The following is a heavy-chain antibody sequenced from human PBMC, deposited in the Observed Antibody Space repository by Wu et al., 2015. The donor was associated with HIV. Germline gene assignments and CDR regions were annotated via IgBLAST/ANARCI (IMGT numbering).Heavy chain of an antibody. Sequence: QVQLVQSGAEVKKPGSSVKVSCKASGGTFSSYAISWVRQAPGQGLEWMGGIIPIFGTANYAQKFQGRVTITTDESTSTAYMELSSLRSEDTAVYYCARKTTILAIDDAFDIRGAEGTMVTVSS. CDR3: ARKTTILAIDDAFDIR. J-gene: IGHJ3*02. CDR2: IIPIFGTA. CDR1: GGTFSSYA. D-gene: IGHD3-9*01. V-gene: IGHV1-69*05.